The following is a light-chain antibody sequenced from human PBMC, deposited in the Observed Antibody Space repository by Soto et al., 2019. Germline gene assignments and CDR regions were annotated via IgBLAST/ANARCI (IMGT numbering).Light chain of an antibody. CDR2: EVS. CDR1: SSDVGGYNY. V-gene: IGLV2-8*01. J-gene: IGLJ2*01. CDR3: SSNASSHNVV. Sequence: QSVLTQPPSASGSPGQSVTISCTGTSSDVGGYNYVSWYQQYPGKAPKLIIYEVSERPSGVPDRFSGSKSGNTASLTFSGLEDEDAADYFCSSNASSHNVVFGGGTQLTVL.